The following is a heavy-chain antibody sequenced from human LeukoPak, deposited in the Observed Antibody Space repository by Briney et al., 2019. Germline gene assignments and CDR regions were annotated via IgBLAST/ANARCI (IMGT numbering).Heavy chain of an antibody. CDR3: IKDMGFNLLKDAFDL. CDR2: ISWDGRNM. Sequence: GGSLRLSCTASGFSLDDYAMHWVRQAPGQGLEWVSSISWDGRNMAYAASVKGRFTISRDNAQNSLYLQMYSLKIEDTAFYYCIKDMGFNLLKDAFDLWGQGMLVTVSA. D-gene: IGHD1-26*01. CDR1: GFSLDDYA. J-gene: IGHJ3*01. V-gene: IGHV3-9*01.